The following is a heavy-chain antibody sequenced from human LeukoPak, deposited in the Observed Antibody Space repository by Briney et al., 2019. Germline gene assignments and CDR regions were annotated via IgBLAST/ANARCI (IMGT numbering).Heavy chain of an antibody. J-gene: IGHJ6*03. CDR1: GGTFSSYA. CDR3: AKGAVESLDYYFYMEV. V-gene: IGHV1-18*01. CDR2: ISAYNGNT. D-gene: IGHD1-1*01. Sequence: ASVKVSCKASGGTFSSYAVSWVRQAPGQGLEWMGWISAYNGNTNYAQKLQGRVTMTTDTSTSTAYMELRSLRSDDTAVYYCAKGAVESLDYYFYMEVWGKGTTVTVSS.